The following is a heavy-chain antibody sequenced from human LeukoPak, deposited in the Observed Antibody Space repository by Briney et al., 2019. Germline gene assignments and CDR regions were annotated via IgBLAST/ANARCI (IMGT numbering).Heavy chain of an antibody. CDR2: ISGSGGST. V-gene: IGHV3-23*01. J-gene: IGHJ4*02. CDR1: GFTFSSYA. D-gene: IGHD2-2*02. CDR3: AKGLVVPAAIRPHSGHDCDY. Sequence: GGSLRLSCAASGFTFSSYAMSWVRQAPGKGLEWVSAISGSGGSTYYADSVKGRFTISRDNSKNTLYLQMNSLRAEDTAVYYCAKGLVVPAAIRPHSGHDCDYWGQGTLVTVSS.